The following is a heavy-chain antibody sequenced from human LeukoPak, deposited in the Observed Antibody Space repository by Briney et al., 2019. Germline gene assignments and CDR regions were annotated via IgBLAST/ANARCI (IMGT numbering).Heavy chain of an antibody. J-gene: IGHJ5*02. D-gene: IGHD6-13*01. Sequence: GGSLRLSCAASGFTFSSYWMSWVRQAPGRGLEWVANIKQEVSEKYYVDSVKGRFTISRDNAKNSLYLQMNGLRAEDTAVYYCARGPLAAAATTWFDPWGQGTLVTVSS. CDR1: GFTFSSYW. CDR2: IKQEVSEK. V-gene: IGHV3-7*01. CDR3: ARGPLAAAATTWFDP.